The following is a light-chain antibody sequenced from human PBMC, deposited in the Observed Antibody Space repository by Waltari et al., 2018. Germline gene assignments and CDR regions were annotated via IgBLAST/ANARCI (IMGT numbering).Light chain of an antibody. J-gene: IGKJ3*01. V-gene: IGKV1-33*01. CDR2: DAS. CDR3: QRYDNLPIFA. CDR1: QPITNY. Sequence: DIQLTQSPPSLSASVGDRVTITCRASQPITNYLNWYQQKPEKAPKLLIHDASKLETGVPSRFSGSQSGTHFTLTISSLQPEDIGTYYCQRYDNLPIFAFGPGTKVEI.